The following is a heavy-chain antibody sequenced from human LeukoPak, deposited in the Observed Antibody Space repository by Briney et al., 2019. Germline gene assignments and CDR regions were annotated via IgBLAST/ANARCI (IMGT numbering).Heavy chain of an antibody. CDR3: ARAFFNSGFDY. D-gene: IGHD3-3*02. J-gene: IGHJ4*02. CDR2: INPNSGGT. Sequence: ASVKVSCKASGYTFTGYYVHWLRQAPGQGLTWMGWINPNSGGTDYAQQYQGRGTLTRDTSISTAYMELSSLTSDASAVYYCARAFFNSGFDYWGQGTLVTVSS. V-gene: IGHV1-2*02. CDR1: GYTFTGYY.